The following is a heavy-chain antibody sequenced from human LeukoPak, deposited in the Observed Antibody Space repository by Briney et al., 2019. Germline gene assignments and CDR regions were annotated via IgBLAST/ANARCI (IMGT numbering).Heavy chain of an antibody. V-gene: IGHV3-23*01. Sequence: GGSLRLSCAASGLTFSNAWMSWVRQAPGKGLEWVSAISGSGGSTYYAESVKGRFTISSDNSKNTLYLQMNSLRTEDTAVYYCAKDPRRVARNPLGDDYWGQGTLVTVSP. CDR3: AKDPRRVARNPLGDDY. CDR2: ISGSGGST. D-gene: IGHD3-16*01. J-gene: IGHJ4*02. CDR1: GLTFSNAW.